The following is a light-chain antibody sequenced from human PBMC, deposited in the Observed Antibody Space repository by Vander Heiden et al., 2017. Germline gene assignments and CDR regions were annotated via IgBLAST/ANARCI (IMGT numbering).Light chain of an antibody. V-gene: IGKV1-39*01. CDR1: KSISAH. CDR3: QQSFTTPIT. J-gene: IGKJ4*01. Sequence: DIQVTQSPSSLSASVGDRVTIPCRASKSISAHLNWYQQRPGRPPKLLIYDATNLESGVPSRFSGSGSGTDFTLTISSLQPEDFATYSCQQSFTTPITFAGGTKVEMK. CDR2: DAT.